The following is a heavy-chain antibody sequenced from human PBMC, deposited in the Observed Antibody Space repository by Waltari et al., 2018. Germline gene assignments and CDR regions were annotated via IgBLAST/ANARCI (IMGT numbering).Heavy chain of an antibody. CDR3: AKDNSDQDYYYYMDV. J-gene: IGHJ6*03. CDR1: GFTFSRYA. Sequence: EVQLVESGGDLVQPGGSLRLSCAASGFTFSRYAMSWVRQAPGKGLEWVSASSGSGGSTYYADSVKGRFTISRDNSKNTLYLQMNSLRAEDTAVYYCAKDNSDQDYYYYMDVWGKGTTVTVSS. V-gene: IGHV3-23*04. D-gene: IGHD2-21*02. CDR2: SSGSGGST.